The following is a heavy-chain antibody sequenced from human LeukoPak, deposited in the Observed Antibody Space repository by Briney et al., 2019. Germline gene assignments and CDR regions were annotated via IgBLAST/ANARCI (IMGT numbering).Heavy chain of an antibody. CDR1: GYTFTVYY. CDR3: ARAGDSSSWSNSFDY. Sequence: ASVNVSCKASGYTFTVYYMHWVRQAPGQGLEWMGRINPNSGGTNYAQKFQGRVTMTRDASTSTVYMELSSLRSEDTAVYYCARAGDSSSWSNSFDYWGQGTLVTVSS. V-gene: IGHV1-2*06. CDR2: INPNSGGT. J-gene: IGHJ4*02. D-gene: IGHD6-13*01.